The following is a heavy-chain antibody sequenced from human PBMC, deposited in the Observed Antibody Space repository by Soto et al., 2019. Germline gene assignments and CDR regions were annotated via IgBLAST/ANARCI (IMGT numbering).Heavy chain of an antibody. V-gene: IGHV4-59*01. J-gene: IGHJ6*02. D-gene: IGHD3-10*01. CDR1: GGYISSYY. CDR2: IYYSGST. Sequence: SETLSLTCTVSGGYISSYYWSWIRQPPGKGLEWIGYIYYSGSTNYNPSLKSRVTISVDTSKNQFSLKLSSVTAADTAVYYCARDQRTEWFGELLGHYYHGMDVWGQGTTVTVSS. CDR3: ARDQRTEWFGELLGHYYHGMDV.